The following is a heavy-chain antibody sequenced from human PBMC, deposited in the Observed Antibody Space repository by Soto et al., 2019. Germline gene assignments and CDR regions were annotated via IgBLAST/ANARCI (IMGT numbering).Heavy chain of an antibody. J-gene: IGHJ1*01. D-gene: IGHD2-2*01. CDR1: GFSFSSYW. Sequence: VQLVESGGGLVQPGVSLRLSCAASGFSFSSYWMHWLRHAPGKGLVWVSRINSDGSSATYADSVKGRFTISRDNAKNTLYLQMNSLTPEDTAVYYCAKGVPAATRYFQHWGQGTLVTVSS. CDR2: INSDGSSA. V-gene: IGHV3-74*01. CDR3: AKGVPAATRYFQH.